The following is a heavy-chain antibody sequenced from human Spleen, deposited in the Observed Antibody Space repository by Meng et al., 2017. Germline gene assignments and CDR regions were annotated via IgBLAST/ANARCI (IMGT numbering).Heavy chain of an antibody. V-gene: IGHV4-34*01. Sequence: QVQLKQWGAGLLKPSETLSLTCAVYGGSFRDYYWSWVRQPPGKGLEWIGDISHDGSTYYNPSLKSRVTISVDTSKNQFSLKMRSVTAADTAVFYCARVYRGASGSPLDYWGLGTLVTVSS. D-gene: IGHD3-10*01. CDR3: ARVYRGASGSPLDY. CDR1: GGSFRDYY. J-gene: IGHJ4*02. CDR2: ISHDGST.